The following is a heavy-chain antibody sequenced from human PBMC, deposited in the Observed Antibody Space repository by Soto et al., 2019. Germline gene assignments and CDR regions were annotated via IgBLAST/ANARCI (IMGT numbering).Heavy chain of an antibody. CDR3: ASGHCSGGSCPKGDAFDI. CDR2: IIPIFGTA. D-gene: IGHD2-15*01. J-gene: IGHJ3*02. V-gene: IGHV1-69*13. Sequence: SVKVSCKASGGTFSSYAISWVRQAPGQGLEWMGGIIPIFGTANYAQKFQGRVTITADESTSTAYMELSSLRSEDTAVYYCASGHCSGGSCPKGDAFDIWGQGTMVTVSS. CDR1: GGTFSSYA.